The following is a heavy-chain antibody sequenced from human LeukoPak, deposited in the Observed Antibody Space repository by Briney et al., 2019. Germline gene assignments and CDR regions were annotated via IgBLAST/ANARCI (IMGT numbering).Heavy chain of an antibody. D-gene: IGHD3-10*01. J-gene: IGHJ4*02. Sequence: ASVKVSCKASGYTFTSYGISWVRQAPGQGLEWMGWISAYNGNTNYAQKLQGRVTMTTDTSTSTAYMELRSLRSDDTAVYYCARGRNYYGSGSPLDYWGQGTLVTVSS. V-gene: IGHV1-18*01. CDR2: ISAYNGNT. CDR3: ARGRNYYGSGSPLDY. CDR1: GYTFTSYG.